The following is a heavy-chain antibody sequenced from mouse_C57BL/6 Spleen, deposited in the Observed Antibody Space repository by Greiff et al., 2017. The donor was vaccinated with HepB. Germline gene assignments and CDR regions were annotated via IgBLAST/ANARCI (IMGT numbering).Heavy chain of an antibody. Sequence: VKLQESGPELVKPGASVKLSCKASGYTFTSYDINWVKQRPGQGLEWIGWIYPRDGSTKYNEKFKGKATLTVDTSSSTAYMELHSLTSEDSAVYFCARSYYSNYVEFAYWGQGTLVTVSA. CDR3: ARSYYSNYVEFAY. J-gene: IGHJ3*01. CDR1: GYTFTSYD. D-gene: IGHD2-5*01. CDR2: IYPRDGST. V-gene: IGHV1-85*01.